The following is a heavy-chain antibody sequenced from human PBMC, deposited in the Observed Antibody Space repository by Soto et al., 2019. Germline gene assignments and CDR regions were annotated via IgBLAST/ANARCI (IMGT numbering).Heavy chain of an antibody. V-gene: IGHV1-18*01. CDR3: SRDRSTGDY. CDR1: GYTFTTFG. J-gene: IGHJ4*01. Sequence: QVQLVQSGAEVKKPGASVKVSCKASGYTFTTFGISWVRQAPGQGLEWMGWISGYNKNINYAQKFEGRVTMTTDTSTSTAYMELRSLTSDDTAVYYCSRDRSTGDYWGQGTLVTVSS. CDR2: ISGYNKNI.